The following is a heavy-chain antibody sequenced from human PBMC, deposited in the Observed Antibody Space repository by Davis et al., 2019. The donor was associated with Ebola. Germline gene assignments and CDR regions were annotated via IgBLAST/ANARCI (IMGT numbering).Heavy chain of an antibody. CDR1: GFTFSSYD. D-gene: IGHD2-15*01. CDR3: ARGPDIVVVVAATNFDY. V-gene: IGHV3-13*01. CDR2: IGTAGDT. J-gene: IGHJ4*02. Sequence: PGGSLRLSCAASGFTFSSYDMHWVRQATGKGLEWVSAIGTAGDTYYPGSVKGRFTISRENAKNTLYLQMNSLRAEDTAVYYCARGPDIVVVVAATNFDYWGQGTLVTVSS.